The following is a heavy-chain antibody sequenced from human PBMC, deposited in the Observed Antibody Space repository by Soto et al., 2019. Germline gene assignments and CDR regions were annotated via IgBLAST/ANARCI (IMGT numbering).Heavy chain of an antibody. CDR2: IHYSGST. V-gene: IGHV4-39*01. CDR3: ARGHSGWRLFDY. J-gene: IGHJ4*02. CDR1: GYSISSSAYY. Sequence: SDTLSLTCTVSGYSISSSAYYWGWIRQPPGKGLEWIGNIHYSGSTFYNPSLKSRVTISVDTSMIQFSLNLDSVTAADTAVYYCARGHSGWRLFDYWGQGTLVTVS. D-gene: IGHD6-19*01.